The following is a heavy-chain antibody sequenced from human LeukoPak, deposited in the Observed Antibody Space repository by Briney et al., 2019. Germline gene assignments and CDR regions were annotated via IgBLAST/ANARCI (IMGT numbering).Heavy chain of an antibody. CDR1: GYSFTSYW. Sequence: GESLKISCKGSGYSFTSYWIGWVRQMPGKGLEWMGIIYPGDSDTRYSPSFQGQVTISADKSISTAYLQWSSLTASDTAMYYCARSPFEGYCSSTSCPYFDYWGQGTLVTVSS. V-gene: IGHV5-51*01. CDR3: ARSPFEGYCSSTSCPYFDY. D-gene: IGHD2-2*01. J-gene: IGHJ4*02. CDR2: IYPGDSDT.